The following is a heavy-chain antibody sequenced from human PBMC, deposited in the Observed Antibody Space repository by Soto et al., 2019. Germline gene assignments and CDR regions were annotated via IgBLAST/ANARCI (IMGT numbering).Heavy chain of an antibody. CDR3: ASGLVGSYGYFDY. V-gene: IGHV1-69*13. CDR1: GGTFSSYA. CDR2: IIPIFGTA. J-gene: IGHJ4*02. Sequence: SVKVSCKASGGTFSSYAISWVRQAPGQGLEWMGGIIPIFGTANYAQKFQGRVTITADESTSTAYMELSSLRSEDTAVYYCASGLVGSYGYFDYWGQGTLVTVSS. D-gene: IGHD5-18*01.